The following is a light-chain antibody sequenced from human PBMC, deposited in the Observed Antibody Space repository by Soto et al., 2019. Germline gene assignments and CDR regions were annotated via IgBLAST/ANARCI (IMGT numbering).Light chain of an antibody. J-gene: IGLJ2*01. CDR1: SSNIGAGYD. V-gene: IGLV1-40*01. CDR2: GNS. Sequence: QSVLTQPPSVSGAPGQRVTISYTESSSNIGAGYDVHWYQQLPGTAPKLLIYGNSNRPSGVPDRFSGSKSGTSASLAITGLQAEDSADYYCQSYDSSLSAGFGGGTQRTVL. CDR3: QSYDSSLSAG.